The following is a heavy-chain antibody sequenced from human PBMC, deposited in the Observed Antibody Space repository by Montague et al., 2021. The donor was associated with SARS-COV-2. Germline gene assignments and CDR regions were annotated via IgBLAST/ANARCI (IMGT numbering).Heavy chain of an antibody. CDR2: ISWNSGSL. CDR3: AKARVLLLWFGTEVPFDI. D-gene: IGHD3-10*01. V-gene: IGHV3-9*01. J-gene: IGHJ3*02. CDR1: GFTFDDYA. Sequence: SLRLSCVASGFTFDDYAMHWVRQAPGKGLEWVSGISWNSGSLGYXDSXNGRFTISRDNAKNSLYLQMNSLRAEDTALYYCAKARVLLLWFGTEVPFDIWGQGTMVTVAS.